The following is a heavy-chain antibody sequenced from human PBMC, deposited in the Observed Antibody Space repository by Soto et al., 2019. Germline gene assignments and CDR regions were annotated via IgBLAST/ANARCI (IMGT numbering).Heavy chain of an antibody. CDR2: IKQDGSEK. CDR1: GFTFSSYW. J-gene: IGHJ4*02. Sequence: GGSLRLSCAASGFTFSSYWMSWVRQAPGKGLEWVANIKQDGSEKYYVDSVKGRFTISRDNAKNSLYLQMNSLRAEDTAVYYCARDIMVATILDDYFDYWGQGTLVTVSS. V-gene: IGHV3-7*01. D-gene: IGHD5-12*01. CDR3: ARDIMVATILDDYFDY.